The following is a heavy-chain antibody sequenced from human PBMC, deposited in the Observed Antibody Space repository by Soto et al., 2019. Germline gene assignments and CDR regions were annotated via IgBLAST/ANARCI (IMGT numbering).Heavy chain of an antibody. J-gene: IGHJ4*02. CDR2: ISAHNGNT. CDR3: ARGRYGDY. V-gene: IGHV1-18*01. CDR1: GYTFTSYG. Sequence: QVHLVQSGAEVKKPGASVKVSCKASGYTFTSYGITWVRQAPGQGLEWMGWISAHNGNTDYAQKFQGRVIVTRDTSTSTAYMELRSLRSDDTAVYYCARGRYGDYWDQGALVTVSS. D-gene: IGHD1-1*01.